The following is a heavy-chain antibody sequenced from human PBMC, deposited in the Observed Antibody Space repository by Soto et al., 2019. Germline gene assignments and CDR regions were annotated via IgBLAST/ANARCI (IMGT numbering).Heavy chain of an antibody. Sequence: QVQLQESGPGLVKASQTLSLTCTVSGASVNSGDYYWSWVRQPPGRGLEWIGYIHYSETIYYNSSLKSRVQIVVETVKNQFSMEVSSVTAADTAVYYCARAHRYYDYPDIWGQGTTVTVSS. V-gene: IGHV4-30-4*01. CDR3: ARAHRYYDYPDI. J-gene: IGHJ3*02. CDR2: IHYSETI. D-gene: IGHD3-22*01. CDR1: GASVNSGDYY.